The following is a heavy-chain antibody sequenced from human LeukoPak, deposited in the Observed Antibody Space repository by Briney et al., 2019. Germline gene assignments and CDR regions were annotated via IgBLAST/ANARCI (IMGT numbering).Heavy chain of an antibody. CDR1: GGSINYYY. CDR2: ISYSGNT. Sequence: SETLSLTCTVSGGSINYYYWMWIRQPPGKGLEWIRYISYSGNTNYNPSLKSRVTISVDTSKNQFSLKLSSVTAADTAVYYCARGRTYRSSSWFDPWGQGTLVTVSS. V-gene: IGHV4-59*01. J-gene: IGHJ5*02. CDR3: ARGRTYRSSSWFDP. D-gene: IGHD6-6*01.